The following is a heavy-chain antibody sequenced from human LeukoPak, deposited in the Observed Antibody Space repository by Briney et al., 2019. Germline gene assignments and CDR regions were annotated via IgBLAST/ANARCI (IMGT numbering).Heavy chain of an antibody. V-gene: IGHV1-2*02. Sequence: ASVKVSCKTSGYTFTDYYIHWVRQAPGQGLEWMGWINTKTGRTSFARTFQGRVTLTRDPSITTVYMDMAWLTSDDTAIYFCARADFIDAGPYVIAPWGQGPWSPSPQ. CDR1: GYTFTDYY. CDR2: INTKTGRT. J-gene: IGHJ5*02. CDR3: ARADFIDAGPYVIAP. D-gene: IGHD3-3*01.